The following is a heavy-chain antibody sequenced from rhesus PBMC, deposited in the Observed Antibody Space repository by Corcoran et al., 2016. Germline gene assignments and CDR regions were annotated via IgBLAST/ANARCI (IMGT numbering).Heavy chain of an antibody. D-gene: IGHD2-8*01. CDR3: ARDRVDIVVVVSAVNSYYYEFDY. CDR1: GGSICSNY. Sequence: QLQLQESGPGLVKPSETLSLTCAVSGGSICSNYWSWIRQPPGKGLERTGRLSGGGGRTDATPSLKSRVTISTDTSKYQFSLKLSSVTAADTAVYYCARDRVDIVVVVSAVNSYYYEFDYWGQGVLVTVSS. V-gene: IGHV4-173*01. CDR2: LSGGGGRT. J-gene: IGHJ4*01.